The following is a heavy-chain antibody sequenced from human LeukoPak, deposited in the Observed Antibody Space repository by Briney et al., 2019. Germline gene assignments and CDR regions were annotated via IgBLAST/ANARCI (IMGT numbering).Heavy chain of an antibody. Sequence: GGSPRLSCAASGFTFSSYAMSWVRQAPGKGLEWVSAISGSGGSTYYADSVKGRFTISRDNSKSTLYLQMNSLRAEDTAVYYCVVTMVRGVMSNWFDPWGQGTLVTVSS. CDR3: VVTMVRGVMSNWFDP. CDR1: GFTFSSYA. J-gene: IGHJ5*02. CDR2: ISGSGGST. V-gene: IGHV3-23*01. D-gene: IGHD3-10*01.